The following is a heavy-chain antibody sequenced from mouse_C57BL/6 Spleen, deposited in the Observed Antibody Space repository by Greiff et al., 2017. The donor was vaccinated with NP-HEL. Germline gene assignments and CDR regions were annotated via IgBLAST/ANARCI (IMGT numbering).Heavy chain of an antibody. CDR1: GYSITSGYY. Sequence: DVKLVESGPGLVKPSQSLSLTCSVTGYSITSGYYWNWIRQFPGNKLEWMGYISYDGSNNYNPSLKNRISITRDTSKNQFFLKLNSVTTEDTATYYCAREGEGPIYYGNYYAMDYWGQGTSVTVSS. V-gene: IGHV3-6*01. J-gene: IGHJ4*01. CDR2: ISYDGSN. D-gene: IGHD2-1*01. CDR3: AREGEGPIYYGNYYAMDY.